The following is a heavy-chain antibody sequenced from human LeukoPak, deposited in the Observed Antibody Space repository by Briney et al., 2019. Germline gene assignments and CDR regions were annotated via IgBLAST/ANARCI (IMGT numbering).Heavy chain of an antibody. CDR1: GFSFSGHW. CDR2: ISPTGSTT. J-gene: IGHJ4*02. Sequence: PGGSLRLSCTASGFSFSGHWMHWARQLPGKGPVWVSRISPTGSTTSYADSVKGRFTVSRDNSKNTLYLQMNSLRAEDTAVYYCATTVTTTPDYWGQGTLVTVSS. V-gene: IGHV3-74*01. D-gene: IGHD4-17*01. CDR3: ATTVTTTPDY.